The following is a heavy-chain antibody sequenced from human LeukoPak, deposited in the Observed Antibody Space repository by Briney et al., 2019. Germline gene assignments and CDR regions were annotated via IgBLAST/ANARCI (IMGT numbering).Heavy chain of an antibody. CDR1: GGSSRGFY. CDR3: ARGPLEMFAGVVVPAAAGSTTFDY. J-gene: IGHJ4*02. CDR2: IKHSGRT. D-gene: IGHD2-2*01. Sequence: SETLSPTFAVYGGSSRGFYLSWVRQPPREGLGWVGGIKHSGRTNYNPSLKSRVTISVDTSKNQFSLKLSSVTAADTAVYYCARGPLEMFAGVVVPAAAGSTTFDYWGQGTLVTVSS. V-gene: IGHV4-34*01.